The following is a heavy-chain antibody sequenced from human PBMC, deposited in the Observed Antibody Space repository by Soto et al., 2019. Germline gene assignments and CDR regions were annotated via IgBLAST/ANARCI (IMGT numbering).Heavy chain of an antibody. V-gene: IGHV1-69*01. J-gene: IGHJ4*02. CDR3: AREGIVVVPAAIRQGVGYYFDY. Sequence: QVQLVQSGAEVKKPGSSVKVSCKASGGTFSSYAISWVRQAPGQGLEWMGGIIPIFGTANYAQKFQGRVTITADESTSTAYMELSSLRSEDTAVYYCAREGIVVVPAAIRQGVGYYFDYWGQGTLVTVSS. CDR1: GGTFSSYA. D-gene: IGHD2-2*02. CDR2: IIPIFGTA.